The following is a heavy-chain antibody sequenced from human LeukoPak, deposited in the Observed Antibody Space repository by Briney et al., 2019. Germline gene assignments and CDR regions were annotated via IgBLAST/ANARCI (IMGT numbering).Heavy chain of an antibody. V-gene: IGHV3-30*02. D-gene: IGHD6-13*01. CDR1: GFTFSSYA. CDR3: AKDHGSSDWYYFDY. CDR2: IHYDGSNN. J-gene: IGHJ4*02. Sequence: GVSLRLSCAASGFTFSSYAMHWVRQAPGKGLEWVAFIHYDGSNNYYADSVKGRFTISRDNSKNTLYLQMNTLRADDTAVYYCAKDHGSSDWYYFDYWGQGTLVTVSS.